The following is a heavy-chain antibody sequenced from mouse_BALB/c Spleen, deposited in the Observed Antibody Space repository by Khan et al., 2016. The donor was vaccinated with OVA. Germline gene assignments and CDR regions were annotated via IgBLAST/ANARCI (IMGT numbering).Heavy chain of an antibody. J-gene: IGHJ2*01. CDR3: ASVYGGGFDY. CDR1: GYSITSDYA. V-gene: IGHV3-2*02. D-gene: IGHD2-10*02. Sequence: EVKLLESGPGLVKPSQSLSLTCTVTGYSITSDYAWNWIRQFPGNKLEWMGYISYSGNTKYNPSLKSRISVTRDTSKNQFFLQLKSVTTEDTATFSCASVYGGGFDYWGQGTIVTVSS. CDR2: ISYSGNT.